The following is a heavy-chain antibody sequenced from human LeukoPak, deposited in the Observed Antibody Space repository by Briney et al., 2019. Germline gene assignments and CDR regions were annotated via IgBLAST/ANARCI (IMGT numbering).Heavy chain of an antibody. D-gene: IGHD3-10*01. CDR2: INAYNGNT. CDR3: ARDRGYLYYYMDV. V-gene: IGHV1-18*01. Sequence: ASVKVSCKASGYTFTSYGISWVRQAPGQGLEWMGWINAYNGNTNYAQKLQGRVTMTTDTFTSTGYMELRSLRSDDTAVYYCARDRGYLYYYMDVWGKGTTVTISS. CDR1: GYTFTSYG. J-gene: IGHJ6*03.